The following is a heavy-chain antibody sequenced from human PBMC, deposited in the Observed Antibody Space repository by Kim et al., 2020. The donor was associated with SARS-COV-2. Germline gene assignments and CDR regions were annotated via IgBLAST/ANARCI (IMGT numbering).Heavy chain of an antibody. CDR3: ARASSLAGEYYFDY. D-gene: IGHD6-19*01. J-gene: IGHJ4*02. Sequence: NASLKSRVTRSVDTSKKQFALHLSSVTAADTAVYYCARASSLAGEYYFDYWGQGTLVTVS. V-gene: IGHV4-4*06.